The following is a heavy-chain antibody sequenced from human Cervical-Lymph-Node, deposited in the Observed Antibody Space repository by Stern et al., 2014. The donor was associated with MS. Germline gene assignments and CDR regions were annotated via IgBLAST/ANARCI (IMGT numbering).Heavy chain of an antibody. CDR2: MFYSGSA. V-gene: IGHV4-59*01. Sequence: QVQLQESGPGLLQPSETLSLTCTVSGVSITSYYWSWIRQPPGKGLDWIGYMFYSGSANYNPSLKSRVTISVDTSKKQFSLKTSSVTPADTAVYYCARGGGNYYFGLDVWGQGTTVTVSS. CDR3: ARGGGNYYFGLDV. J-gene: IGHJ6*02. CDR1: GVSITSYY. D-gene: IGHD3-16*01.